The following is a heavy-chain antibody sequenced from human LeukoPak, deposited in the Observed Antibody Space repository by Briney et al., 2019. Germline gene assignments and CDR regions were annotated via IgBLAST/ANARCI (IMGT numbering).Heavy chain of an antibody. CDR2: IIPIFGTA. Sequence: SVKVSCKASRGTFSSYGISWVRQAPGQGLEWMGGIIPIFGTANYAQKFQGRVTITADKSTSTAYMELSSLRSEDTAVYYCARGTPMYSSSSDPSYYYYYMDVWGKGTTVTVSS. V-gene: IGHV1-69*06. CDR1: RGTFSSYG. D-gene: IGHD6-6*01. J-gene: IGHJ6*03. CDR3: ARGTPMYSSSSDPSYYYYYMDV.